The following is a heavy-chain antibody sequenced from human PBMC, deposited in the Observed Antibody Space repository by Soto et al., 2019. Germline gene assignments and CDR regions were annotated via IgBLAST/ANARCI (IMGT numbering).Heavy chain of an antibody. CDR2: IYYSGST. Sequence: SETLSLTCTVSGGSISSYYWSWIRQPPGKGLEWIGYIYYSGSTNYNPSLKSRVTISVDTSKNQFSLKLSSVTAADTAVYYCARGEPYDYRVYYYYMDVWGEGTTVTVSS. CDR3: ARGEPYDYRVYYYYMDV. D-gene: IGHD4-4*01. V-gene: IGHV4-59*01. J-gene: IGHJ6*03. CDR1: GGSISSYY.